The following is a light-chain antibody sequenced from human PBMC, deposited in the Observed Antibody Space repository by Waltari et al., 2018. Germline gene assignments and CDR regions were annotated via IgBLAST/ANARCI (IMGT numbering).Light chain of an antibody. CDR2: GTS. CDR3: QQYGSSPLT. V-gene: IGKV3-20*01. CDR1: QSVRSSY. J-gene: IGKJ4*01. Sequence: EIVLTQSPGSLSLSPGERAALSCRASQSVRSSYLAWYQQKPGQAPRLLIYGTSSRATGIPDRFSGSGSGTDFTLTISILEPEDFAVYSCQQYGSSPLTFGGGTKVEIK.